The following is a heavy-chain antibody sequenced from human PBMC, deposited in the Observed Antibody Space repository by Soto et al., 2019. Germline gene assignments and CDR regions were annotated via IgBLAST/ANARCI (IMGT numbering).Heavy chain of an antibody. V-gene: IGHV3-33*01. D-gene: IGHD2-15*01. Sequence: QVQLVESGGGVVQPGRSLRLSCAASGFTFSLYGIHWVRQAPGKGLEWVSFIRYDGTNQYYAESVKGRFTISRDNSKNTVYLQMNSLRAEDTAVYYCARDPRYCSGGGCVNYYHMDVWGKGTTVTVSS. CDR2: IRYDGTNQ. CDR3: ARDPRYCSGGGCVNYYHMDV. CDR1: GFTFSLYG. J-gene: IGHJ6*03.